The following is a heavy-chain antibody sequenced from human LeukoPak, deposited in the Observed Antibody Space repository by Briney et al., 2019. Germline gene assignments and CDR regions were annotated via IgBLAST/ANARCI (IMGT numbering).Heavy chain of an antibody. D-gene: IGHD3-10*01. CDR3: ARFPVLLWFGEFDY. V-gene: IGHV4-34*01. Sequence: TPSETLSLTCAVYGGSFSGYYWSWIRQPPGKGLEWIGEINHSGSTNYNPSLKSRVTISVETSKNQFSLKLSSVTAADTAVYYCARFPVLLWFGEFDYWGQGTLVTVSS. CDR1: GGSFSGYY. CDR2: INHSGST. J-gene: IGHJ4*02.